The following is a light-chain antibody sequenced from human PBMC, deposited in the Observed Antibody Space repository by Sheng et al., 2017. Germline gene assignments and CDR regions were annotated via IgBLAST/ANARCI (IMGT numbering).Light chain of an antibody. CDR2: GAS. CDR3: QQLNSYRT. J-gene: IGKJ2*01. Sequence: ETVMTQSPATLSVSPGERATLSCRASQSVSSNLAWYQQKPGQAPRLLIYGASTRATGIPARFSGSGSGTEFTLTISSLQSEDFAVYYCQQLNSYRTFGQGTKLEIK. CDR1: QSVSSN. V-gene: IGKV3-15*01.